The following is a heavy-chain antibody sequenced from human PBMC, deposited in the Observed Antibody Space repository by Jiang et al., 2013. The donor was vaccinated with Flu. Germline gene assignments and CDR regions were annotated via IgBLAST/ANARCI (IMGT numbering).Heavy chain of an antibody. Sequence: VQLLESGGGVVQPGRSLRLSCAASGFTFSRYGMHWVRQAPGKGLEWVAVIWYDGSNKYYVDSVKGRFTISRDNSKNTLYLQMNSLKAEDTAVYYCARGVFFGIVGAYFDYWGQG. J-gene: IGHJ4*02. V-gene: IGHV3-33*01. CDR2: IWYDGSNK. D-gene: IGHD1-26*01. CDR1: GFTFSRYG. CDR3: ARGVFFGIVGAYFDY.